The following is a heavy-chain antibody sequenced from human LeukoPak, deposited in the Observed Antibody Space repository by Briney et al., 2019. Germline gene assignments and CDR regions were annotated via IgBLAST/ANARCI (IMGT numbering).Heavy chain of an antibody. J-gene: IGHJ5*02. CDR1: GGSISRSTYY. CDR3: ARGSTVNGIMIFGVVMKRNWFDP. V-gene: IGHV4-39*07. D-gene: IGHD3-3*01. CDR2: INYSGTT. Sequence: TSETLSLTCSVSGGSISRSTYYWGWIRQPPGKGLEWIATINYSGTTHYIPSLNSRVTISVDTSKNQFSLKLTSVTAADTAVYYCARGSTVNGIMIFGVVMKRNWFDPWGQGTLVTVSS.